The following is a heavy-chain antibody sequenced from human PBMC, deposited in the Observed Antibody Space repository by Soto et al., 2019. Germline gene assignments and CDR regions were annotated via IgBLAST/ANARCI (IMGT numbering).Heavy chain of an antibody. CDR2: IYPGNSNT. V-gene: IGHV5-51*01. D-gene: IGHD2-21*01. CDR1: GYSFTNYW. J-gene: IGHJ4*02. CDR3: ESSSDVGLYSSFEY. Sequence: GESLKISCQGSGYSFTNYWIGWVRQMPGTGLEWLGIIYPGNSNTRYSPSFEGQVTMSADKSINTAYLQWSSLRASDTAIYFCESSSDVGLYSSFEYWGQGTQVTVSS.